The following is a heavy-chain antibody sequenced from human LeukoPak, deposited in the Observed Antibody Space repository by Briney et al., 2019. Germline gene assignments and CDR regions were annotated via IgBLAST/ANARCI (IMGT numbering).Heavy chain of an antibody. D-gene: IGHD3-16*02. CDR1: GFTFSSYA. Sequence: GGSLRLSCAASGFTFSSYAMSWVRQAPGKGLEWDSAISGSGGSTYYADSVKGRFTISRDNSKNTLYLQMNSLRAEDTAVYYCAKDYVWGSYRLGAFDIWGQGTMVTVSS. V-gene: IGHV3-23*01. J-gene: IGHJ3*02. CDR2: ISGSGGST. CDR3: AKDYVWGSYRLGAFDI.